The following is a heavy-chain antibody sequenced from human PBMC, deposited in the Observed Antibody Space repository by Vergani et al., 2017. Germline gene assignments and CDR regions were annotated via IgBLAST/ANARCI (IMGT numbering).Heavy chain of an antibody. CDR1: GFPFSDYG. V-gene: IGHV3-30*03. J-gene: IGHJ4*02. CDR3: ASSGTYGEDYFNY. D-gene: IGHD1-26*01. CDR2: ISYDGNKK. Sequence: QVQLVESGGGEVQPGRSLRLSCSAAGFPFSDYGVHWVRQAPGKGLEWVSVISYDGNKKNYADSVKGRFTISRDNSKNTLYLEMNALRAEDTAVYYCASSGTYGEDYFNYWGQGTLVNVSS.